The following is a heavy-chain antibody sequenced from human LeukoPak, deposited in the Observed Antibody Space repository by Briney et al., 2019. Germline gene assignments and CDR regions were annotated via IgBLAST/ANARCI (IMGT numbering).Heavy chain of an antibody. D-gene: IGHD3-10*01. CDR3: ARGVVAVLSRGAFDI. CDR1: GGSISSSSYY. V-gene: IGHV4-61*02. CDR2: IYTSGST. Sequence: SETLSLTCTVSGGSISSSSYYWSWIRQPAGKGLEWIGRIYTSGSTNYNPSLKSRVTISVDTSKNQFSLKLSSVTAADTAVYYCARGVVAVLSRGAFDIWGQGTMVTVSS. J-gene: IGHJ3*02.